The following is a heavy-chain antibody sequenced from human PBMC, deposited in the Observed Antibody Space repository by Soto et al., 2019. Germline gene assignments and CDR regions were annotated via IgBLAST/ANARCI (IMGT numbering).Heavy chain of an antibody. J-gene: IGHJ4*02. V-gene: IGHV1-18*01. D-gene: IGHD2-15*01. CDR1: GYTFTSYG. CDR3: ARDPCGGSCYSISPGFXY. Sequence: GASVKVSCKASGYTFTSYGISWVRQAPGQGLEWMGWISAYNGNTNYAQKLQGRVTMTTDTSTSTAYMELRSLRSDDTAVYYCARDPCGGSCYSISPGFXYWGQGTLVTVSS. CDR2: ISAYNGNT.